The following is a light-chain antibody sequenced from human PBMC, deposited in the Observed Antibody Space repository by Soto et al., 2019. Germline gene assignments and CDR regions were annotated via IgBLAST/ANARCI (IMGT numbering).Light chain of an antibody. CDR2: VNSDGSH. V-gene: IGLV4-69*01. J-gene: IGLJ2*01. CDR3: QTWGSGIHVV. CDR1: SGHSSNA. Sequence: QLVLTQSPSASASLGASVKLTCTLSSGHSSNAIAWHQQQPEKGPRYLMKVNSDGSHIKGDGIPDRFSGSSSGAQRYLTISSRQSEDEADYYCQTWGSGIHVVFGGGTKLTVL.